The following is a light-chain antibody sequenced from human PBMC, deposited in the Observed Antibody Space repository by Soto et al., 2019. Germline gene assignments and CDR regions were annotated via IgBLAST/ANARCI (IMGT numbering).Light chain of an antibody. CDR2: GAS. V-gene: IGKV3-15*01. CDR1: QSVSSN. CDR3: QQYNSWPPDRT. J-gene: IGKJ1*01. Sequence: EIVMTQSPATLSVSPGERATLSCRASQSVSSNLAWYQQKPGQAPRLLIYGASTRATGIPARFSGSGSGTEFTLTISSLQYEDFAIYFCQQYNSWPPDRTFGQGTKVEIK.